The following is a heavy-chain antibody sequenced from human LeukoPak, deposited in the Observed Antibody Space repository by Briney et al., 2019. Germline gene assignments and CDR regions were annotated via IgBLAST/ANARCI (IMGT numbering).Heavy chain of an antibody. CDR1: GGSISSYY. CDR2: IYYSGST. D-gene: IGHD5-18*01. V-gene: IGHV4-59*01. CDR3: ARDTGGYSYAFDI. Sequence: SETLSLTCTVSGGSISSYYWSWIRQPPGKGLEGIGYIYYSGSTNYNPSLKSRVTISVDTSKNQFSLKLSSVTAADTAVYYCARDTGGYSYAFDIWGQGTMVTVSS. J-gene: IGHJ3*02.